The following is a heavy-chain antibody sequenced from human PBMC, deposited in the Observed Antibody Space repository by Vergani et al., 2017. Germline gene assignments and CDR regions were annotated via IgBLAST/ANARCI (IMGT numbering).Heavy chain of an antibody. CDR2: INPNSGGT. D-gene: IGHD3-9*01. CDR1: GYTFTGYY. J-gene: IGHJ6*02. Sequence: QVQLVQSGAEVKKPGASVKVSCKASGYTFTGYYMHWVRQAPGQGLEWMGWINPNSGGTNYAQKFQGRVTMTRDTSISTAYMELSRLRSADTAVYYCARLRYFDGLRHYYYYYGMDVWGQGTTVTVAS. V-gene: IGHV1-2*02. CDR3: ARLRYFDGLRHYYYYYGMDV.